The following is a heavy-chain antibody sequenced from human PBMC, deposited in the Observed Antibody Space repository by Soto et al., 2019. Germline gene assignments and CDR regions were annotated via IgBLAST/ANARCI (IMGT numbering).Heavy chain of an antibody. Sequence: PSETLSLTCTVSGGSISSSSYYWGWIRQPPGKGLEWIGSIYYSGSTYYNPSLKSRVTISVDTSKNQFSLKPSSVTAADTAVYYCARDSYSSSLNWFDPWGQGTLVTVSS. V-gene: IGHV4-39*02. CDR3: ARDSYSSSLNWFDP. CDR2: IYYSGST. J-gene: IGHJ5*02. D-gene: IGHD6-6*01. CDR1: GGSISSSSYY.